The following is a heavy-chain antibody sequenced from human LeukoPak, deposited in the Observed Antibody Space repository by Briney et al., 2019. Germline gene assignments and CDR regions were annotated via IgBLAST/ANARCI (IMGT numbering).Heavy chain of an antibody. CDR3: ARNRLSVTDY. CDR2: IVNTGDTT. J-gene: IGHJ4*02. V-gene: IGHV3-23*01. D-gene: IGHD2-21*01. Sequence: PGGSLRLSCAASGFTFSSYAMTWVRQAPGKGPEWVSTIVNTGDTTYYGDSVKGRFTISRDNSKNTLYLQMNSLRAEDTAVYYCARNRLSVTDYWGQGTLVTVSS. CDR1: GFTFSSYA.